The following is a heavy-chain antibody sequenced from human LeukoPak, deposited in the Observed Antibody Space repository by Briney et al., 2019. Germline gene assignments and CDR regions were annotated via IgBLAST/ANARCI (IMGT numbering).Heavy chain of an antibody. CDR1: GFTFSSYW. J-gene: IGHJ4*02. CDR3: ARALYYDILTNYQTHTYYFDY. V-gene: IGHV3-74*01. CDR2: INSDGSST. D-gene: IGHD3-9*01. Sequence: GGSLRLSCAASGFTFSSYWMHWVRQAPGKGLVWVSRINSDGSSTSYADSVKGRFTISRDNAKNTLYLQMNSLRADDTAVYYCARALYYDILTNYQTHTYYFDYWGQGTLLTVSS.